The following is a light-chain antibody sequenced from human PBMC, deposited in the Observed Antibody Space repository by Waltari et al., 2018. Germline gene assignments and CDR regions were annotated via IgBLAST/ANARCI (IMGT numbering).Light chain of an antibody. CDR2: DAF. Sequence: EVVLTQSPDTLSLSPGERATLSCRASQSVISNYLAWYQQRPGQAPRLLIYDAFRRNTGIPDKDSGSGSGTDFTLTIRRLEPEDFAVYYCQQYGDSPYTFGQGTKVEIK. CDR1: QSVISNY. J-gene: IGKJ2*01. V-gene: IGKV3-20*01. CDR3: QQYGDSPYT.